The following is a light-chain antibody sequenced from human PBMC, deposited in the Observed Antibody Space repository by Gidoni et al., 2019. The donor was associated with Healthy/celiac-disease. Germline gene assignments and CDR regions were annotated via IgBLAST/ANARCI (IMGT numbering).Light chain of an antibody. V-gene: IGKV3-15*01. Sequence: DIVMTQSPATLSVSPGERATLSCRASQSVSRNLAWYQQQPGQAPRLLSYGASTRATGIPARFSGSGSGTEFTLTISSLQSEDLAVYYCQQYNKWPPLTFGGGTKVEIK. J-gene: IGKJ4*01. CDR2: GAS. CDR3: QQYNKWPPLT. CDR1: QSVSRN.